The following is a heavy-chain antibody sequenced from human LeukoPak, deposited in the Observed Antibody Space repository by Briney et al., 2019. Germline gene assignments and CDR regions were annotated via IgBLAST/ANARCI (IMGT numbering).Heavy chain of an antibody. CDR1: GGSIRNDY. V-gene: IGHV4-59*08. CDR2: INYSGST. J-gene: IGHJ5*02. D-gene: IGHD3-16*01. CDR3: ARHRPGERRFDP. Sequence: KPSETLSLTCAVSGGSIRNDYWSWIRQPPGKGLEWIAYINYSGSTNYNPSLESRVTISVDTSKNLFSLKFTSVTAADTAVYYCARHRPGERRFDPWGQGTLVTVSS.